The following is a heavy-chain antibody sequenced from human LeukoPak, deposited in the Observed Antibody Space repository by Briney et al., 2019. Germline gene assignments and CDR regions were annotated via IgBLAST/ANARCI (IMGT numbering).Heavy chain of an antibody. J-gene: IGHJ6*03. D-gene: IGHD6-6*01. CDR2: MNPNSGNT. CDR3: ARGVRAARTYYYMDV. Sequence: ASVKVSCKASGYTFTSYDINWVRQATGQGLEWMGWMNPNSGNTGYAQKFQGRVTMTRNTSISTAYMELSSLRSEDTAVYYCARGVRAARTYYYMDVWGKGTTVTVSS. V-gene: IGHV1-8*01. CDR1: GYTFTSYD.